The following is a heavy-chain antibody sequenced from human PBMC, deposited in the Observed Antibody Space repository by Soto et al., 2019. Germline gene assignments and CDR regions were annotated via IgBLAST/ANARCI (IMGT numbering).Heavy chain of an antibody. CDR2: INSDGSST. CDR3: ARDRVERKYDFWSGYYGYYYYGMDV. Sequence: GGSLRLSCAASGFTFSSYWMHWVRQAPGKGLVWVSRINSDGSSTSYADSVKGRFTISRDYAKNTLYLQMNSLRAEDTAVYYCARDRVERKYDFWSGYYGYYYYGMDVWGQGTTVTVSS. V-gene: IGHV3-74*01. D-gene: IGHD3-3*01. J-gene: IGHJ6*02. CDR1: GFTFSSYW.